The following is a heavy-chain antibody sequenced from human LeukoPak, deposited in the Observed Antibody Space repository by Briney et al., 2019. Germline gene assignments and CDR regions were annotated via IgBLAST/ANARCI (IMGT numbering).Heavy chain of an antibody. J-gene: IGHJ6*03. V-gene: IGHV3-30*18. D-gene: IGHD3-10*01. CDR3: AKGGPGSSRSITLVRGTRRYYYYLDV. CDR1: GFTFSDYY. CDR2: ISYDGSNK. Sequence: GGSLRLSCAASGFTFSDYYMSWIRQAPGKGLEWVAVISYDGSNKYYADSVKGRFTISRDNSKNTLYLQMNSLRAEDTAVYYCAKGGPGSSRSITLVRGTRRYYYYLDVWGKGTTVTISS.